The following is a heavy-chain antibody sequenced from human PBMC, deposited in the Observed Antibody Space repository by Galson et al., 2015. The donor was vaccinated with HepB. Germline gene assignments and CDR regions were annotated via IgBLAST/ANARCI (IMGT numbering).Heavy chain of an antibody. V-gene: IGHV3-9*01. J-gene: IGHJ6*02. CDR3: AQDLTYYNASGRYFVGMDA. CDR2: ISWKSDFT. CDR1: GFTFEDYA. D-gene: IGHD3-10*01. Sequence: SLRLSCAASGFTFEDYAMHWVRQVPGKGLEWVSGISWKSDFTGYAASVRGRFTISRDNAKYSLYLQMNSLRTEDTALYYCAQDLTYYNASGRYFVGMDAWSQGTTVTVS.